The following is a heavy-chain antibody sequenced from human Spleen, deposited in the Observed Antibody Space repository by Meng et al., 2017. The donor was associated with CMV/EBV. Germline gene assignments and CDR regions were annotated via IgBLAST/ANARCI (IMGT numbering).Heavy chain of an antibody. CDR3: ARIIWNYAAMDV. J-gene: IGHJ6*02. V-gene: IGHV4-61*01. Sequence: SETLSLTCTVSGGSVSSGSFFWSWIRQPPGKGLEWIGYIYYSGSTSYNPSLKSRVTISVDTSKNQFSLKLSSVTAADTAVYYCARIIWNYAAMDVWGQGTTVTVSS. CDR2: IYYSGST. CDR1: GGSVSSGSFF. D-gene: IGHD1-1*01.